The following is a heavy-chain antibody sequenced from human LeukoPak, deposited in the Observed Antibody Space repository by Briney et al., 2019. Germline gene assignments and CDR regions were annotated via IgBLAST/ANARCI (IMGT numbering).Heavy chain of an antibody. CDR1: GYSISSGHY. D-gene: IGHD3-10*02. Sequence: SETLSLTCTVSGYSISSGHYWGWIRQPPGKGLEWIGYIYYSGSTNYNPSLKSRVTISVDTSKNQFSLKLSSVTAADTAVYYCARGRYYVDYWGQGTLVTVSS. CDR2: IYYSGST. CDR3: ARGRYYVDY. J-gene: IGHJ4*02. V-gene: IGHV4-38-2*02.